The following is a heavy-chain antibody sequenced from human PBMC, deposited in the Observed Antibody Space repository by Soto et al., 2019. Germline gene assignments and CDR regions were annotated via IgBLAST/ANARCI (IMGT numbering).Heavy chain of an antibody. V-gene: IGHV4-30-4*01. J-gene: IGHJ5*02. CDR1: GGSISSGDYY. Sequence: QVQLQESGPGLVKPSQTLSLTCTVSGGSISSGDYYWSWIRQPPGKGLEWIGYIYYSGSTYYNPSLKSRVTISVDTYKNQFSLKLSSVTAADTAVYYCARDLGLERRLGWFDPGGQGTLVTVSS. D-gene: IGHD1-1*01. CDR3: ARDLGLERRLGWFDP. CDR2: IYYSGST.